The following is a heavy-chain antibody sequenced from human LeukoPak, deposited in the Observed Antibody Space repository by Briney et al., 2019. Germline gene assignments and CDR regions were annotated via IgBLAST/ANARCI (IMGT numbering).Heavy chain of an antibody. CDR3: ATDWKVGTWDPRFDY. CDR1: GFPFTNYW. V-gene: IGHV3-7*01. Sequence: GGSLRLSCAASGFPFTNYWMIWVRQAPGKRPEWVGNINQGGSETNYVDSVKGRFSISRDNATTSLYLQMNSLRAEDTAVYYCATDWKVGTWDPRFDYWGQGALVTVSS. CDR2: INQGGSET. D-gene: IGHD4-23*01. J-gene: IGHJ4*02.